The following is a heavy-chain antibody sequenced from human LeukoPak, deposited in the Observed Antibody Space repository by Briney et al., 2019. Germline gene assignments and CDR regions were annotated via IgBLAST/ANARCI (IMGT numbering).Heavy chain of an antibody. CDR1: NGSITSYY. CDR2: VYYSGTT. J-gene: IGHJ5*02. CDR3: ARGVGYASRNWFDP. V-gene: IGHV4-59*01. Sequence: SETLSLTCNVSNGSITSYYGAWIRQSPRQGLELNGYVYYSGTTNYNPSLKIRVTISVDTSKNQFSLKLSSVTTADTAVYYCARGVGYASRNWFDPWGHGILVTVSS. D-gene: IGHD3-10*01.